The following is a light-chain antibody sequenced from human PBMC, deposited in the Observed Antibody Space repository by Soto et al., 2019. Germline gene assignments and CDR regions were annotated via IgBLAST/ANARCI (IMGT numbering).Light chain of an antibody. CDR1: QSVSSNY. CDR2: GAS. V-gene: IGKV3-20*01. Sequence: EIVLTQSPGTLSLSPGERATLSCRASQSVSSNYLAWYQQKPGQAPRLLIYGASSRATGIPDRFSGSGSGTDFTLTISRLEPEDLAVYYCQQYGSSPTYSFGQGTKLEIK. J-gene: IGKJ2*03. CDR3: QQYGSSPTYS.